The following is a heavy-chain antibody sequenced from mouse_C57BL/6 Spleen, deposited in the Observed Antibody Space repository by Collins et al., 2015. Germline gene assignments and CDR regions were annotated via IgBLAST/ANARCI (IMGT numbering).Heavy chain of an antibody. V-gene: IGHV1-26*01. Sequence: EVQLQQSGPELVKPGASVKISCKASGYTFTDYYMNWVKQSHGKSLEWIGDINPNNGGTSYNQKFKGKATLTVDKSSSTAYMELRSLTSEDSAVYYCASRGIYYYGSSDWYFDVWGTGTTVTVSS. D-gene: IGHD1-1*01. J-gene: IGHJ1*03. CDR1: GYTFTDYY. CDR2: INPNNGGT. CDR3: ASRGIYYYGSSDWYFDV.